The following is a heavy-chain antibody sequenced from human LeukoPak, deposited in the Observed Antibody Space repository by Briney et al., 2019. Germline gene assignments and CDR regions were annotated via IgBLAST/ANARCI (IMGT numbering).Heavy chain of an antibody. CDR3: AKDGVGATTGYYYMDV. CDR2: ISGSGGST. CDR1: GLTFSSYA. V-gene: IGHV3-23*01. Sequence: GGSLRLSCAFSGLTFSSYAMTWVRQAPGKGLEWVSAISGSGGSTYYADSVKGRFTISRDNSKNTLYLQMNSLRAEDTAVYYCAKDGVGATTGYYYMDVWGKGTTVTVSS. D-gene: IGHD1-26*01. J-gene: IGHJ6*03.